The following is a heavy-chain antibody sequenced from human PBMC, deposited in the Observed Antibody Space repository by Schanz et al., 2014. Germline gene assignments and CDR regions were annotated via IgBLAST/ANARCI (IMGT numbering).Heavy chain of an antibody. CDR3: AKGQLLSYYFDY. V-gene: IGHV3-30*04. CDR2: VSHDGFTK. Sequence: QVQLVESGGGVVQPGRSLRLSCAGSGFSFSGFAVHWVRQAPGKGLEWVSIVSHDGFTKHYADSVRGRFTLSRDNSKNTLYLQMNSLRAEDTAVYYCAKGQLLSYYFDYWGQGTLDTVSS. D-gene: IGHD2-21*01. J-gene: IGHJ4*02. CDR1: GFSFSGFA.